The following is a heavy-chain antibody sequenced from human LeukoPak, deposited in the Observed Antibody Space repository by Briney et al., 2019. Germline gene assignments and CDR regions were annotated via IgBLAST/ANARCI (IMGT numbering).Heavy chain of an antibody. CDR1: GGSFSGYY. J-gene: IGHJ4*02. Sequence: SETLSLTCAVYGGSFSGYYWSWIRQPPGKGLEWIGEINHSGSTNYNPSLKSRVTTSVDTSKNQFSLKLSSVTAADTAVYYCARGRLTASDYWGQGTLVTVSS. D-gene: IGHD3-16*01. CDR2: INHSGST. V-gene: IGHV4-34*01. CDR3: ARGRLTASDY.